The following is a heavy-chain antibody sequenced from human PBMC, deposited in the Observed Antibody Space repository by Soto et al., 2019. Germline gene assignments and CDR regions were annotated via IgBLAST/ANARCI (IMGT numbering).Heavy chain of an antibody. CDR3: ARGGHIAVVTDSFDS. V-gene: IGHV1-46*03. Sequence: ASVKVSCKASGYSFTSHYMHWVRQAPGQGLEWMGTIHPGGATTSYAQKFQGRVTMTMDTSTSTVFMELTSLRSADTAVYYCARGGHIAVVTDSFDSWGQGTLVTVSS. D-gene: IGHD2-21*02. CDR1: GYSFTSHY. CDR2: IHPGGATT. J-gene: IGHJ4*02.